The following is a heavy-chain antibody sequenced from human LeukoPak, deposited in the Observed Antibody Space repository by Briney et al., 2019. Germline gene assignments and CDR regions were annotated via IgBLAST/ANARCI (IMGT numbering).Heavy chain of an antibody. CDR2: IYTSGST. CDR3: ARDVGSHVWGSYRYDY. Sequence: PSETLSLTCTVSGGSISGYYWSWIRQPAGKGLEWIGRIYTSGSTNYNPSLKSRVTMSVDTSKNQFSLKLSSVTAADTAVYYCARDVGSHVWGSYRYDYWGQGTLVTVSS. V-gene: IGHV4-4*07. J-gene: IGHJ4*02. D-gene: IGHD3-16*02. CDR1: GGSISGYY.